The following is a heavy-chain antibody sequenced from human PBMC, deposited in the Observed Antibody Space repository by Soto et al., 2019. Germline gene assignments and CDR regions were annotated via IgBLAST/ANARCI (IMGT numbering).Heavy chain of an antibody. CDR2: MNPNSGNT. Sequence: QVQLVQSGAEVKKPGASVKVSCKASGYTFTSYDINWVRQATGQGLECMGRMNPNSGNTGDAQKSQGRGTMTRNTSISTGYMELSSLSSEDTAVYYCARGGWVTGGNWFDPWGQGTLFTVSS. CDR1: GYTFTSYD. D-gene: IGHD7-27*01. V-gene: IGHV1-8*01. J-gene: IGHJ5*02. CDR3: ARGGWVTGGNWFDP.